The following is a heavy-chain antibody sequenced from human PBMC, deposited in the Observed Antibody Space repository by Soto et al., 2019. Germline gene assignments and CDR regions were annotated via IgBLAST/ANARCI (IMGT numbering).Heavy chain of an antibody. CDR1: GFTFSSYG. CDR3: AKDRDDILTGYCDY. J-gene: IGHJ4*02. V-gene: IGHV3-30*18. D-gene: IGHD3-9*01. CDR2: ISYDGSNK. Sequence: GGSLRLSCAASGFTFSSYGMHWVRQAPGKGLEWVAVISYDGSNKYYADSVKGRFTISRDNSKNTLYLQMNSLRAEDTAVYYCAKDRDDILTGYCDYWGQGTLVTVSS.